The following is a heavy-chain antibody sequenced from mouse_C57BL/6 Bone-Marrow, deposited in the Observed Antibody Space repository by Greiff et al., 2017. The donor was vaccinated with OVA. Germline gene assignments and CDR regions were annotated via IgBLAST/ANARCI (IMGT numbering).Heavy chain of an antibody. Sequence: VQLQQPGAELVKPGASVKLSCKASGYTFTSYWMHWVKQRPGQGLEWIGDIYPGSGSTNYNEKFKSKATLTVDTSSSTAYMQLSSLTSEDSAVYYCGRANWDVRAYAMDYWGQGTSVTVSS. V-gene: IGHV1-55*01. CDR3: GRANWDVRAYAMDY. CDR2: IYPGSGST. CDR1: GYTFTSYW. D-gene: IGHD4-1*01. J-gene: IGHJ4*01.